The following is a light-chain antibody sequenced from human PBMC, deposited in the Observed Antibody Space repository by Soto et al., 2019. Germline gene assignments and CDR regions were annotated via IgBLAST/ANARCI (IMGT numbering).Light chain of an antibody. V-gene: IGLV7-46*01. J-gene: IGLJ7*01. CDR3: LPYYGGDSGV. Sequence: QAVVTQEPSLTVSPGGTVTLTCGSSTGAVTSGHYPYWFQQKPGQAPRTMIYDTRNQPSWTPARFSGSHLGSKASLTLSGPQPEDEAEYSCLPYYGGDSGVFGGGTQLTVL. CDR2: DTR. CDR1: TGAVTSGHY.